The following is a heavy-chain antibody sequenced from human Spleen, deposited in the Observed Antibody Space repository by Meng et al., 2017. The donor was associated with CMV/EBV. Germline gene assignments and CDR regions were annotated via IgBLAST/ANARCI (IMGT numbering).Heavy chain of an antibody. V-gene: IGHV1-69*05. CDR3: AREDGQRFTIVGVVPYGMDV. J-gene: IGHJ6*02. Sequence: SVKVSCKASGGTFSSYAISWVRQAPGQGLEWMGGIIPIFGTANYAQKFQGRVTITTDESTSTAYMKLSSLRSEDTAVYYCAREDGQRFTIVGVVPYGMDVWGQGTTVTVSS. CDR2: IIPIFGTA. CDR1: GGTFSSYA. D-gene: IGHD3-3*01.